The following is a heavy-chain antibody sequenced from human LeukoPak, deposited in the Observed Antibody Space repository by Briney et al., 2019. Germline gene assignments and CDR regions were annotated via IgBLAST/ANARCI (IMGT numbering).Heavy chain of an antibody. CDR2: ISWDSGSI. V-gene: IGHV3-9*01. CDR1: GFTLDDYA. J-gene: IGHJ6*03. CDR3: ARSPSYYYMDV. Sequence: GGSLRLSCAASGFTLDDYAMHWVRQAPGKGLEWVSGISWDSGSIGYAESVEGRFPISRDNAKNSLYLQMNSLRAEDTALYYCARSPSYYYMDVWGKGTTVTVSS.